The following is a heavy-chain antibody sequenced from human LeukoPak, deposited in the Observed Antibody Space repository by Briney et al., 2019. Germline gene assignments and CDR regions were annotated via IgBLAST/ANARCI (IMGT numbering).Heavy chain of an antibody. CDR1: GYTFTSYD. CDR3: ARFRGCSGGSCLVYYYYYYMDV. CDR2: MNPNSGNT. J-gene: IGHJ6*03. V-gene: IGHV1-8*01. Sequence: ASVKVSCKASGYTFTSYDINWVRQATGQGLEWMGWMNPNSGNTGYAQKFQSRVTMTRNTSISTAYMELSSLRSEDTAVYYCARFRGCSGGSCLVYYYYYYMDVWGKGTTVIVSS. D-gene: IGHD2-15*01.